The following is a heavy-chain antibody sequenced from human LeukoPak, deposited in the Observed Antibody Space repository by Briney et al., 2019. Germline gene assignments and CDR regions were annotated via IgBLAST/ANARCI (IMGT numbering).Heavy chain of an antibody. CDR3: ARKALVFGGPFIIPDAFDI. J-gene: IGHJ3*02. Sequence: GGSLRLSCAASGFTFSYVYMTWIRQAPGKGLEWVSYISGDGANIFYADSVKGRFTVSRDNAKNSLYLQMNSLRGEDTGIYHCARKALVFGGPFIIPDAFDIWGQGTLVTVSS. CDR1: GFTFSYVY. D-gene: IGHD3-16*01. V-gene: IGHV3-11*04. CDR2: ISGDGANI.